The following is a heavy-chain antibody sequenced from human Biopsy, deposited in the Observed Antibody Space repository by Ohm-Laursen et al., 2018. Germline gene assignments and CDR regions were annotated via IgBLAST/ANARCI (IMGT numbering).Heavy chain of an antibody. D-gene: IGHD2/OR15-2a*01. J-gene: IGHJ6*02. V-gene: IGHV4-59*07. CDR1: GGSISSYY. CDR3: ARATNSTGWPYYYFYGMDV. Sequence: SDTLSLTCAVSGGSISSYYWNWIRQPPGKGLEWIGHIYYSGTTDYSPSLKSRVTISVDTSKNQSSLRLNSVTAADTAVYYCARATNSTGWPYYYFYGMDVWGQGTTVTVSS. CDR2: IYYSGTT.